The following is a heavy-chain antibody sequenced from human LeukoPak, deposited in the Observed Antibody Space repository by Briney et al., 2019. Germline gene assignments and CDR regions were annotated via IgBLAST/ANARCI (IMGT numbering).Heavy chain of an antibody. CDR2: ISGSGGST. V-gene: IGHV3-23*01. CDR3: ARDSPPIVVVPAASDY. Sequence: GGSLRLSCAASGFTFSSYWMHWVRQAPGKGLEWVSAISGSGGSTYYADSVKGRFTISRDNSKNTLYLQMNSLRAEDTAVYYCARDSPPIVVVPAASDYWGQGTLVTVSS. CDR1: GFTFSSYW. D-gene: IGHD2-2*01. J-gene: IGHJ4*02.